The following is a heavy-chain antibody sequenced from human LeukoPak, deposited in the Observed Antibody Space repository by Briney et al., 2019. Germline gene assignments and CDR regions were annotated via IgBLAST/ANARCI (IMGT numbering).Heavy chain of an antibody. CDR2: IYYSGST. D-gene: IGHD5-12*01. CDR3: ARRYHLVATGWFDP. CDR1: GGSISSSNYY. J-gene: IGHJ5*02. Sequence: SETLSLTCTVSGGSISSSNYYWGWIRQPPGKGLEWIGSIYYSGSTYYNPSLKSRVTISVDTSKNQFSLKLSSVTAADTAVYYCARRYHLVATGWFDPWGQGTLVTVSS. V-gene: IGHV4-39*01.